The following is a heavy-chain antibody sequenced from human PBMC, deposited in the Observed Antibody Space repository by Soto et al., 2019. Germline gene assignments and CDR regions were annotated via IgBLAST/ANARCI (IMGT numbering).Heavy chain of an antibody. CDR2: IHSDGSTT. CDR3: VRGDKGGFDL. V-gene: IGHV3-74*01. D-gene: IGHD2-21*02. CDR1: GFTFNYYW. Sequence: EVQLVESEGGLVQRGGALGPSCAASGFTFNYYWIHWVRQAPRQGLVWVSHIHSDGSTTNYADSVKGRFTISRDNAKNTLYLQMNSLRAEDTAVYYCVRGDKGGFDLWGQGTTVTVSS. J-gene: IGHJ3*01.